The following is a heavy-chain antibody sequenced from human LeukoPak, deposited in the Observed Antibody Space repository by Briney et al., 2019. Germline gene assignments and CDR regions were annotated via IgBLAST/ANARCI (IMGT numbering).Heavy chain of an antibody. CDR1: GYTFTSYA. J-gene: IGHJ4*02. Sequence: SVKVSCKASGYTFTSYAMNWVRQAPGQGLEWMGGIIPIFGTANYAQRFQGRVTITADESTTTAYMEVSSLRSEDTAVYYCARGEVPPHYFDSWGQGTLVTVSS. V-gene: IGHV1-69*13. CDR3: ARGEVPPHYFDS. CDR2: IIPIFGTA.